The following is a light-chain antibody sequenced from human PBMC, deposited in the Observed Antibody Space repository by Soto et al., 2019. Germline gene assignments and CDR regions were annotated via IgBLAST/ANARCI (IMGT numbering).Light chain of an antibody. CDR1: SSDVGTYNS. Sequence: SAVTRPASVSVSPGQSITVSCTGSSSDVGTYNSVSWYQQHPGKAPKLIIYDVSNRPSGVSNRFSGSKSGNTASLTISGLQTEDEADYYCGSYTSSSSWVFGGGTKVTVL. V-gene: IGLV2-14*03. CDR3: GSYTSSSSWV. J-gene: IGLJ3*02. CDR2: DVS.